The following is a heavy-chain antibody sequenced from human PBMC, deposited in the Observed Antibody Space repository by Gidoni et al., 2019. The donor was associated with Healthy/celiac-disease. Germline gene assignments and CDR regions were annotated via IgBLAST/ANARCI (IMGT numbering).Heavy chain of an antibody. J-gene: IGHJ6*03. D-gene: IGHD3-3*01. CDR2: ISSSGSTI. CDR3: ARDRVVIGRYYYYMDV. V-gene: IGHV3-11*01. Sequence: EWVSYISSSGSTIYYADSVKGRFTISRDNAKNSLYLQMNSLRAEDTAVYYCARDRVVIGRYYYYMDVWGKGTTVTVSS.